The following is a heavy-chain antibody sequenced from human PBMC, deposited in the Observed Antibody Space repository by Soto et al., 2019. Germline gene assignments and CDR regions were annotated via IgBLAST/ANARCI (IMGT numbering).Heavy chain of an antibody. CDR1: GYTFTSYA. V-gene: IGHV1-3*01. CDR2: INAGNGNT. Sequence: ASVKVSCKASGYTFTSYAMHWVRQAPGQRLEWMGWINAGNGNTKYSQKFQGRVTITRDTSASTAYMELSSLRSEDTAVYYCARDNRWDYAFDIWGQGTIVTVSS. CDR3: ARDNRWDYAFDI. J-gene: IGHJ3*02. D-gene: IGHD1-26*01.